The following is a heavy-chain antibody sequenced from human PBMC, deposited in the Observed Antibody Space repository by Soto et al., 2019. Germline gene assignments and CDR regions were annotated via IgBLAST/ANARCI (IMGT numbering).Heavy chain of an antibody. J-gene: IGHJ6*04. CDR1: AGSISSGGYY. V-gene: IGHV4-31*03. CDR2: IYYSGST. CDR3: ARDRVVVSAIRGYYYGIVV. Sequence: LSLTCTVSAGSISSGGYYWSWIRQHPGKGLEWIGYIYYSGSTYYNPSLKSRVTISVDTSKNQFSLKLSSVTAADTAVYYCARDRVVVSAIRGYYYGIVVCCTATMRTVFS. D-gene: IGHD2-8*02.